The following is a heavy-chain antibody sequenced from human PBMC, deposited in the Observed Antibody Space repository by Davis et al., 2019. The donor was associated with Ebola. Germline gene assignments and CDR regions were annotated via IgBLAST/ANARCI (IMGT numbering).Heavy chain of an antibody. CDR1: GGSITSGGYY. CDR3: ATFVLGYCSGGSCYNYFDD. V-gene: IGHV4-61*08. J-gene: IGHJ4*02. D-gene: IGHD2-15*01. CDR2: IYYSGTT. Sequence: SETLSLTCAVSGGSITSGGYYWSWIRQSPGKGLEWIGYIYYSGTTSYNPSLKSRVSISVDTSKNQFSLRLRSVTAADTAVYYCATFVLGYCSGGSCYNYFDDWGQGTLVTVSS.